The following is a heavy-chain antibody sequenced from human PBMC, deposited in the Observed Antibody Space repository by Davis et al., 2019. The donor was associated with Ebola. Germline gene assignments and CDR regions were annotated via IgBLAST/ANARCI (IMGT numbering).Heavy chain of an antibody. J-gene: IGHJ6*02. CDR2: IKQDGSEK. CDR1: GFTFSSYW. Sequence: GESLKISCAASGFTFSSYWMSWVRQAPGKGLEWVANIKQDGSEKYYVDSVKGRFTISRDNAKNSLYLQMNSLRAEDTALYYCAKDSSSQHYYDYGMKGWGQGTTVTVSS. V-gene: IGHV3-7*03. CDR3: AKDSSSQHYYDYGMKG. D-gene: IGHD6-13*01.